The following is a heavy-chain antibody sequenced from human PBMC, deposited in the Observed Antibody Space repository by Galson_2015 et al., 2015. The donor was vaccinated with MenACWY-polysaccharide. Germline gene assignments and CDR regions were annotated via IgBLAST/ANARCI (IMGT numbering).Heavy chain of an antibody. CDR2: IWSDGSHQ. D-gene: IGHD1-1*01. CDR1: GFTFSSYG. CDR3: ARDRTTMHYMDV. Sequence: SLRLSCAASGFTFSSYGMHWVRQAPGKGLEWVAVIWSDGSHQYYGDSVKGRFTISRDNSKNTLYLQMNSLRAEDTAVYYCARDRTTMHYMDVWGKGTTVTVSS. J-gene: IGHJ6*03. V-gene: IGHV3-33*01.